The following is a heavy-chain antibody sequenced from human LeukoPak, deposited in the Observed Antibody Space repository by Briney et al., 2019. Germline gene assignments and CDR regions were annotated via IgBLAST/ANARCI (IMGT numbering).Heavy chain of an antibody. Sequence: GGSLRLSCAASGFTFSSYGMHWVRQAPGKGLEWVAVISYDGSNKYYADSVKGRFTISRDNSKNTLYLQMNSLRAEDTAVYYCAKDGPLGIQLWRDLNYGMDVWGQGTTVTVSS. D-gene: IGHD5-18*01. CDR1: GFTFSSYG. CDR2: ISYDGSNK. CDR3: AKDGPLGIQLWRDLNYGMDV. J-gene: IGHJ6*02. V-gene: IGHV3-30*18.